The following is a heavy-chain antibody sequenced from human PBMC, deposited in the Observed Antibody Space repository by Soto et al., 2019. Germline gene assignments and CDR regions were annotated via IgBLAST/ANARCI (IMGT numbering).Heavy chain of an antibody. CDR2: IYYSGST. V-gene: IGHV4-30-4*01. Sequence: SETLSLTCTVSGGSISSGDYYWSWIRQPPGKGLEWIGYIYYSGSTYYNPSLKSRITISVDTSKNQFSLKLSSVTAADTAVYYCARGIYSGYDYWFDPWGQGTLVTVSS. J-gene: IGHJ5*02. CDR1: GGSISSGDYY. D-gene: IGHD5-12*01. CDR3: ARGIYSGYDYWFDP.